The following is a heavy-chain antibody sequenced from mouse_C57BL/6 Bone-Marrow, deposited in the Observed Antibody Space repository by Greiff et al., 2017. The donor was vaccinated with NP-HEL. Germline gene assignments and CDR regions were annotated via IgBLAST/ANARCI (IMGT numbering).Heavy chain of an antibody. V-gene: IGHV1-52*01. CDR2: IDPSDSEP. Sequence: QVQLQQPGAELVRPGSSVKLSCKASGYTFTSYWMHWVKQRPIQGLEWIGNIDPSDSEPHYNQKFKDKAPLTVDNSSSTAYMQLSSLSSEDSAVYYCARSPSYYGSSSCDYWGQGTTLTVSS. D-gene: IGHD1-1*01. CDR1: GYTFTSYW. CDR3: ARSPSYYGSSSCDY. J-gene: IGHJ2*01.